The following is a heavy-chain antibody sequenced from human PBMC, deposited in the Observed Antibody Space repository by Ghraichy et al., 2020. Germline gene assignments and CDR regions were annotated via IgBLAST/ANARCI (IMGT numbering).Heavy chain of an antibody. D-gene: IGHD3-10*01. Sequence: SETLSLTCAVSGGSISSGGYSWSWIRQPPGKGLEWIGYIYHSGSTYYNPSLKSRVTISVDRSKNQFSLKLSPVTAADTAVYYCARPRWGELFHNWFDPWGQGTLVTVSS. CDR3: ARPRWGELFHNWFDP. CDR2: IYHSGST. J-gene: IGHJ5*02. CDR1: GGSISSGGYS. V-gene: IGHV4-30-2*01.